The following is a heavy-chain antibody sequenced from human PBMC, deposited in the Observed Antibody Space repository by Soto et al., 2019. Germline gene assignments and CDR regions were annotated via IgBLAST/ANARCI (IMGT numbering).Heavy chain of an antibody. Sequence: PSETLSLTCTVSGGSISSYYWSWIRQPPGKGLEWIGYIYYSESTNYNPSLKRRDTISIDTSKNQYSLKMSSVTAANTAVYNCARGGRDGPRAYFDYWGQGTLVTVSS. V-gene: IGHV4-59*01. CDR3: ARGGRDGPRAYFDY. CDR2: IYYSEST. D-gene: IGHD2-15*01. J-gene: IGHJ4*02. CDR1: GGSISSYY.